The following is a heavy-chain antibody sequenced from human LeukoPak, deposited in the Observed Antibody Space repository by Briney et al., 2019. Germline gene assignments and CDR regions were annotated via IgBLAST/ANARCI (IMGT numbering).Heavy chain of an antibody. Sequence: SETLSLTCTVSGGSISSYYWSWIRQPPGKGLEWIGEIYHSGSTNYNPSLKSRVTISVDKSKNQFSLKLSSVTAADTAVYYCARFTQLASFDYWGQGTLVTVSS. CDR1: GGSISSYY. CDR2: IYHSGST. V-gene: IGHV4-59*12. D-gene: IGHD6-6*01. J-gene: IGHJ4*02. CDR3: ARFTQLASFDY.